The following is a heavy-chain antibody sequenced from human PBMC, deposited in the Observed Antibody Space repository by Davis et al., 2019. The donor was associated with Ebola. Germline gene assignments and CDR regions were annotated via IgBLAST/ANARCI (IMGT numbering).Heavy chain of an antibody. CDR2: LRGST. Sequence: GGSLTLSCAASGFTFSSYAMTCVRQAPGKGLEWVSALRGSTYYADSVKGRFTISRDNSKNTLHLQMNGLRAEDTAVYYCAAEGRSSRPGYLGQGTLVTVSS. J-gene: IGHJ4*02. CDR1: GFTFSSYA. CDR3: AAEGRSSRPGY. V-gene: IGHV3-23*01. D-gene: IGHD3-10*01.